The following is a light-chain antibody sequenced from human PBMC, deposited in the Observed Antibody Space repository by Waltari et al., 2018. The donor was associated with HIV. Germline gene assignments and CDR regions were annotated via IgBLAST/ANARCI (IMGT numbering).Light chain of an antibody. J-gene: IGKJ3*01. Sequence: VMTQSPATLSVSPGQRATLSCRASQSVCSCLAWYQQKPGQAPMLLIYGASTRATGVPARFSGSGSGTDFTLTISSLQSEDFAIYYCQHYNNWLLTFGPGTKVDIK. CDR2: GAS. CDR1: QSVCSC. CDR3: QHYNNWLLT. V-gene: IGKV3-15*01.